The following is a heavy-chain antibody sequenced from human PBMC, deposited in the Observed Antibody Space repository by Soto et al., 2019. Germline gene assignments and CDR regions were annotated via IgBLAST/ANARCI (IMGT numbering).Heavy chain of an antibody. CDR2: TYYRSRWYN. Sequence: SQTLSLTCAISGDSVSGNSAAWNWIRPSPSRGLEWLGRTYYRSRWYNDYAVSVKSRITVTPDTSKNQFSLHLNSVTPEDTAVYYCAREFPHYVSSDSYLHYWGQGALVTVS. V-gene: IGHV6-1*01. CDR3: AREFPHYVSSDSYLHY. D-gene: IGHD6-19*01. CDR1: GDSVSGNSAA. J-gene: IGHJ4*02.